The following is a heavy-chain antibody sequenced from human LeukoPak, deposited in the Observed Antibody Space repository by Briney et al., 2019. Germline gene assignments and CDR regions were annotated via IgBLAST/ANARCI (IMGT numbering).Heavy chain of an antibody. CDR2: IWYDGSNQ. Sequence: GGSLRLSCAASGFTFSNHGMHWVRQAPGKGREWVAVIWYDGSNQYYADSLKGRFTLSRDNSKNMVYLQMNSLRAEDTATYYCARWGGGKRFGYWGRGTQASVCS. J-gene: IGHJ4*02. CDR3: ARWGGGKRFGY. V-gene: IGHV3-33*01. CDR1: GFTFSNHG. D-gene: IGHD2-15*01.